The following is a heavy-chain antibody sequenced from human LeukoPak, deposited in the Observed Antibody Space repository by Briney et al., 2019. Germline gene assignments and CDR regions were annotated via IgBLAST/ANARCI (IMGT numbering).Heavy chain of an antibody. V-gene: IGHV4-59*01. J-gene: IGHJ4*02. CDR3: AKGAAAGHFDY. CDR1: GGSMSSYY. CDR2: IYYSGST. D-gene: IGHD6-13*01. Sequence: SETLSLTCTVSGGSMSSYYWSWIRQPPGKGLEWIGYIYYSGSTNYNPSLKSRVTISVDTSKNQFSLKLSSVTAADTAVYYCAKGAAAGHFDYWGEGTLVTVSS.